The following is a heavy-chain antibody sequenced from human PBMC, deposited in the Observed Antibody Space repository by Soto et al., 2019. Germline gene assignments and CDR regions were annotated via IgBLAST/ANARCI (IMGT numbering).Heavy chain of an antibody. D-gene: IGHD2-21*02. V-gene: IGHV4-30-4*01. CDR2: IYYSGST. CDR1: GGSISSGDYY. CDR3: ASLVVTAHNWFDP. J-gene: IGHJ5*02. Sequence: PSETLSLTCTVSGGSISSGDYYWRWIRQPPGKGLEWIGYIYYSGSTYYNPSLKSRVTISVDTSKNQFSLKLSSVTAADTAVYYCASLVVTAHNWFDPWGQGTLVTVSS.